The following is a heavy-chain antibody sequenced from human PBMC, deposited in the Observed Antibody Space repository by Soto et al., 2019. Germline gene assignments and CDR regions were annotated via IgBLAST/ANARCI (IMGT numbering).Heavy chain of an antibody. CDR3: ATPPAAFRGEYYYYYMDV. J-gene: IGHJ6*03. CDR2: ISAYNGNT. CDR1: GYTYTSYG. V-gene: IGHV1-18*01. Sequence: ASVKVSCKASGYTYTSYGISWVRQAPGQGLEWMGWISAYNGNTNYAQKLQGRVTMTEDTSTDTAYMELSSLRSEDTAVYYCATPPAAFRGEYYYYYMDVWGKGTTVTVSS. D-gene: IGHD2-2*01.